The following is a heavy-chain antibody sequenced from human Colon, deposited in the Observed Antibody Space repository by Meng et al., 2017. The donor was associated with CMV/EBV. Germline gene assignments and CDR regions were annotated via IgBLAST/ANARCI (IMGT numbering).Heavy chain of an antibody. CDR3: ARGVRYWYFDV. V-gene: IGHV4-34*01. J-gene: IGHJ2*01. CDR1: GGSLSGDC. Sequence: LSCDVYGGSLSGDCWTWIRQPPGKGLEWIGEINHSGSITYNPSLKSRVTISGDTSKNQLSLRMNSVTTADTAVYYCARGVRYWYFDVWGRGTLVTVSS. CDR2: INHSGSI.